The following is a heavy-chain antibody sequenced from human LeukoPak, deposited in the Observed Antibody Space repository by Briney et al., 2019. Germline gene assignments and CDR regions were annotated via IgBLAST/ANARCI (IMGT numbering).Heavy chain of an antibody. Sequence: KPSQTLSLTCTVSAFSISSGHYYWSGIRQHPGKGLEWIGCSYYSGSTYYNPFLKSRLTIQVDTSKNQFSRKLSSVTAGDTAVYYCARDNSRTYGLDVWGQGTTVTVCS. J-gene: IGHJ6*02. V-gene: IGHV4-31*03. CDR2: SYYSGST. CDR1: AFSISSGHYY. D-gene: IGHD1-14*01. CDR3: ARDNSRTYGLDV.